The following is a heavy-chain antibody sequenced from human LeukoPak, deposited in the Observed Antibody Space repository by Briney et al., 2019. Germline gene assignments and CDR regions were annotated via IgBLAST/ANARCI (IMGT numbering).Heavy chain of an antibody. CDR2: ISSSGSTI. Sequence: GGSLRLSCGASGFIFSDYYMSWIRQAPGKGLEWVSYISSSGSTIYYADSVKGRFTISRYNAKNSLYLQMNSLRAEDTAVYYCARDLGGSSWLDYWGQGTLVTVSS. D-gene: IGHD6-13*01. CDR1: GFIFSDYY. V-gene: IGHV3-11*01. J-gene: IGHJ4*02. CDR3: ARDLGGSSWLDY.